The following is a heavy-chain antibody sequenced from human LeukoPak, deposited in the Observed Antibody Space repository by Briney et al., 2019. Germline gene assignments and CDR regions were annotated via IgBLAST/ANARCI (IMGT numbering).Heavy chain of an antibody. D-gene: IGHD4-11*01. Sequence: SETLSLTCTVSGGSISSYYWSWIRQPPGKVLEWIGYTYYSGSTNYNPSLQSRVTTSVDTSKNQFALKLRSVAAADTAVYYCARRRTYRNYGVDNWFDPWGQGTLVTVSS. V-gene: IGHV4-59*08. J-gene: IGHJ5*02. CDR1: GGSISSYY. CDR2: TYYSGST. CDR3: ARRRTYRNYGVDNWFDP.